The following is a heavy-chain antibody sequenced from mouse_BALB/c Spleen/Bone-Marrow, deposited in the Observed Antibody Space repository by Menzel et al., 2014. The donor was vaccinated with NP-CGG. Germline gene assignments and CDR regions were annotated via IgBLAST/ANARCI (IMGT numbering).Heavy chain of an antibody. D-gene: IGHD1-1*01. CDR2: INSDGGST. V-gene: IGHV5-2*01. J-gene: IGHJ3*01. CDR1: EYEFPSHD. Sequence: EVQLVESGGGLVQPGESLKLSCESNEYEFPSHDMSWVRKTREKRLELVAAINSDGGSTYYPDTMERRFIISRDNSKKTLYLQMSSLRSEDTAFYYCARHGDYYGSSLFAYWGQGTLVTVSA. CDR3: ARHGDYYGSSLFAY.